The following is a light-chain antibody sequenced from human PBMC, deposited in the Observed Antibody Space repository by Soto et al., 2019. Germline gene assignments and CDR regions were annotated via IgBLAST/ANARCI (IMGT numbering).Light chain of an antibody. CDR1: QSINTW. Sequence: DIQMTQSPSTVSASVGDRITITCRASQSINTWLAWYRQRPGEAPQLLIYDVSTLAMGVPARFSGSGSGTDFTLSISMLQADDFATFYCQQYQTYSRTFGQGTKVEVK. CDR2: DVS. CDR3: QQYQTYSRT. V-gene: IGKV1-5*01. J-gene: IGKJ1*01.